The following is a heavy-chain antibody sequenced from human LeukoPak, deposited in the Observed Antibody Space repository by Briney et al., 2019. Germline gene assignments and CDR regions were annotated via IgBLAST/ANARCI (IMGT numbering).Heavy chain of an antibody. Sequence: ASVKVSCKASGGTFSSYAISWVRQAPGQGLEWMGGIIPIFGTANYAQKFQGRVTITTDESTSTAYMELSSLRSEDTAVYYCSREDCSSTSCPLDPWGQGTLVTVSS. V-gene: IGHV1-69*05. CDR2: IIPIFGTA. CDR3: SREDCSSTSCPLDP. D-gene: IGHD2-2*01. J-gene: IGHJ5*02. CDR1: GGTFSSYA.